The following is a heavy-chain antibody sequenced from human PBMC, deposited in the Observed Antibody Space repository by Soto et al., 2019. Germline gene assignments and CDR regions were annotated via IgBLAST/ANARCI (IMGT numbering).Heavy chain of an antibody. CDR3: YIAGYCSGGSCYSLIFDY. Sequence: ASVKVSCKASGYTFTSYYMHWVRQAPGQGLEWMGIINPSGGSTSYAQKFQGRVTMTRDTSTSTVYMELSSLRSEDTAVYYCYIAGYCSGGSCYSLIFDYWGQGTLVTVSS. J-gene: IGHJ4*02. V-gene: IGHV1-46*01. CDR1: GYTFTSYY. CDR2: INPSGGST. D-gene: IGHD2-15*01.